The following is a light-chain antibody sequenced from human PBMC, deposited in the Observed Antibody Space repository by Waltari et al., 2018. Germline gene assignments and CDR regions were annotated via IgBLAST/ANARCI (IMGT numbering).Light chain of an antibody. CDR2: VNSDGRH. V-gene: IGLV4-69*01. CDR1: SGHSSYA. J-gene: IGLJ2*01. CDR3: QTSGTRPVV. Sequence: QVVLTQSPSASASLGASVKLTCTLSSGHSSYAIAWHQQQPEKGPRYLIKVNSDGRHNKGDVIPARFSRSSSVAELYLSFTGLQSVEVAYYYCQTSGTRPVVFGEWTKLTFL.